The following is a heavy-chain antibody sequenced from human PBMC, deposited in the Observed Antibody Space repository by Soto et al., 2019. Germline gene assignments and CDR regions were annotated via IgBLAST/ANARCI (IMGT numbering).Heavy chain of an antibody. V-gene: IGHV4-34*01. CDR3: ASARWDY. CDR1: GGSFNANY. Sequence: SETLSLTCAVSGGSFNANYWSWIRQPPGKGLEWIGEIDHSGNTNYNPSLKSRVTISVDTSKNQFSLKLSSVIAADTAIYYCASARWDYWGQGILVTVSS. J-gene: IGHJ4*02. CDR2: IDHSGNT.